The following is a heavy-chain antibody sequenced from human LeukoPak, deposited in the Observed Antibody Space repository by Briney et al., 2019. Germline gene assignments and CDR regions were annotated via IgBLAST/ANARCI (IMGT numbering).Heavy chain of an antibody. D-gene: IGHD5-18*01. CDR1: GYTFTGYY. J-gene: IGHJ3*02. V-gene: IGHV1-2*02. Sequence: GASVKVSCKASGYTFTGYYMHWVRQAPGQGLEWMGWINPNSGGTNYAQKFQGRVTMTRDTSISTAYMELSRLRSDDTAVYYCARDGVYSYGSGGLDAFDIWGQGTMVTVSS. CDR3: ARDGVYSYGSGGLDAFDI. CDR2: INPNSGGT.